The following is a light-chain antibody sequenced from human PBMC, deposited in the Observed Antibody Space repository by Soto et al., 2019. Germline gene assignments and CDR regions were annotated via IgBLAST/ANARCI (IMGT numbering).Light chain of an antibody. CDR3: QQYGSSGT. Sequence: EIVLTQSPGTLSLSPGERVTLSCRASQSVDSTYLAWYQQKPGQAPRLLIYGASSRATGIPDRFSVSGSGTDFTLTISRLEPGDFAVYYCQQYGSSGTFGQGTKVDIK. CDR1: QSVDSTY. CDR2: GAS. J-gene: IGKJ1*01. V-gene: IGKV3-20*01.